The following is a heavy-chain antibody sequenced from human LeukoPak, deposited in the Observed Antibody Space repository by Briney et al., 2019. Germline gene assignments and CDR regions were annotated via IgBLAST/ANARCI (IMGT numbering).Heavy chain of an antibody. CDR3: AKQSNNFWDDYTVPPGYGMDV. CDR1: GFTFSTYA. CDR2: ISSSSSTI. D-gene: IGHD3-16*01. Sequence: GGSLRLSCAGSGFTFSTYAMNWVRQAPGKGLEWVSYISSSSSTIYYAESVKGRFTISRDNAKNSLYLQMNSLRDEDTAVYYCAKQSNNFWDDYTVPPGYGMDVWGQGTTVIVSA. J-gene: IGHJ6*01. V-gene: IGHV3-48*02.